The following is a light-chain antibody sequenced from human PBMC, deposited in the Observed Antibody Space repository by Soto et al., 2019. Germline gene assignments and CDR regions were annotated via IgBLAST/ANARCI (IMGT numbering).Light chain of an antibody. V-gene: IGLV2-23*01. CDR3: CSYAGSSXXV. Sequence: QSALTQPASVSGSPGQSITISCTGTSSDVGSYNLVSWYQQHPGKAPKLMIYEGSKRPSGVSNRFSGSKSGNTASLTISGLQAEDEADYYCCSYAGSSXXVFGGGTKVTXL. J-gene: IGLJ3*02. CDR2: EGS. CDR1: SSDVGSYNL.